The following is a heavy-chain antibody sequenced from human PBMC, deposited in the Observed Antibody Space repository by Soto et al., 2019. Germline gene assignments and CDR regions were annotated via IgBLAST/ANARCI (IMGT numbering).Heavy chain of an antibody. CDR1: GDRVSIYSGA. Sequence: SQTLSLTCVIAGDRVSIYSGALDWIRQSPSRGLEWLGRTYYRSKWYYDYAESVKSRIIISVDASKNQFSLQLNSVTPEDAAVYYCAYDPGYSLDYWGQGTQVTVYS. CDR2: TYYRSKWYY. J-gene: IGHJ4*02. D-gene: IGHD5-12*01. CDR3: AYDPGYSLDY. V-gene: IGHV6-1*01.